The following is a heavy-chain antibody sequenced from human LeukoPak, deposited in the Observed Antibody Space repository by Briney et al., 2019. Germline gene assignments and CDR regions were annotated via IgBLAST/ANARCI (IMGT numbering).Heavy chain of an antibody. CDR3: ARDPSRGYTYGYEDY. CDR2: IKQDGSEK. Sequence: PGGSLRLSCRGSGFTFSNYWMNWVRQAPGKGLEWVANIKQDGSEKYYVDSVKGRFTISRDNAKNSLYLQMNSLRAEDTAVYYCARDPSRGYTYGYEDYWGQGTLVTVSS. V-gene: IGHV3-7*01. J-gene: IGHJ4*02. CDR1: GFTFSNYW. D-gene: IGHD5-18*01.